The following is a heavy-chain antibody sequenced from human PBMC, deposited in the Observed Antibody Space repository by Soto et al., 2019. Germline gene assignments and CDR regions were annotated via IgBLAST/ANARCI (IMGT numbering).Heavy chain of an antibody. D-gene: IGHD5-18*01. CDR2: ISGSGGST. CDR3: AKEMGYSYGYYYYYGMDV. CDR1: GFTFSSYA. J-gene: IGHJ6*02. V-gene: IGHV3-23*01. Sequence: SLRLSCAASGFTFSSYAMSWVRQAPGKGLEWVSAISGSGGSTYYADSVKGRFTISRDNSKNTLYLQMNSLRAEDTAVYYCAKEMGYSYGYYYYYGMDVWGQGTTVTVS.